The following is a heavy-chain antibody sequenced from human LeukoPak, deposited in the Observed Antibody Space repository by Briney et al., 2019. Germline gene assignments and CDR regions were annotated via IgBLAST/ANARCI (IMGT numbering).Heavy chain of an antibody. CDR1: GFTFSKYW. D-gene: IGHD6-19*01. Sequence: GGSLRLSCAASGFTFSKYWMLWVRQAPGKGLESVSRINTDGTITTYADSVKGRFTVPRDNADNTMFLQMNSVRDEDTAVYYCATKQWLAPPPDSWGQGTPVTVSS. CDR2: INTDGTIT. CDR3: ATKQWLAPPPDS. J-gene: IGHJ4*02. V-gene: IGHV3-74*01.